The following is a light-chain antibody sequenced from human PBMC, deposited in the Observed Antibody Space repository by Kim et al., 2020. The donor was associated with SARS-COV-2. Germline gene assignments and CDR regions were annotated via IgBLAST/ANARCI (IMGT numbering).Light chain of an antibody. CDR1: QSISDW. CDR2: RAS. V-gene: IGKV1-5*03. Sequence: DIQMTQSPSTLSASVGDRVTVTCRASQSISDWLAWYQQKPGKAPKLLIYRASSLESGVPSRFGGSGSGTEFTLTISSLQPDDFATYYCQQYNSYATFGQGTKVDIK. CDR3: QQYNSYAT. J-gene: IGKJ1*01.